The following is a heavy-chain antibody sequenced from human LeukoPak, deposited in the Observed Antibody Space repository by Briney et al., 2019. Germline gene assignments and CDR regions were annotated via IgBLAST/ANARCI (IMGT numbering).Heavy chain of an antibody. V-gene: IGHV3-21*01. Sequence: GGSLRLSCAASGFTFSSYSMNWVRQAPGKGLEWVSAISSSGRYIYYADSVKGRFTISRDNAENSLYLQMNSLRAEDTAVYYCARVYCGGDCSLYNWFDPWGQGTLVTVSS. CDR2: ISSSGRYI. D-gene: IGHD2-21*02. CDR1: GFTFSSYS. CDR3: ARVYCGGDCSLYNWFDP. J-gene: IGHJ5*02.